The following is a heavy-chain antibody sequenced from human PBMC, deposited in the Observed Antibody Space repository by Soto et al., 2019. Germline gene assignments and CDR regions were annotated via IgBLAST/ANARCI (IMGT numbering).Heavy chain of an antibody. J-gene: IGHJ4*02. CDR2: TSGYNGDT. D-gene: IGHD4-17*01. CDR3: ARDWVGDLAY. CDR1: GYTFTSYG. V-gene: IGHV1-18*01. Sequence: QVQLVQSGGEVKQPGASVKVSCKTSGYTFTSYGISWVRQAPGQGLEWMGWTSGYNGDTKYVQKFQGRVTLTTDTSTNTAYMEVRSLRSDDTAVYYCARDWVGDLAYWGQGTLVTVSS.